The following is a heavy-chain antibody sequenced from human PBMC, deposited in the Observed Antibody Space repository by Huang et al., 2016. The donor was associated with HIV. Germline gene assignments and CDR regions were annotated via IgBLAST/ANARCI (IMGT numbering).Heavy chain of an antibody. CDR1: GYNFNSYD. CDR3: ARGYCSGATCYLYFDY. Sequence: QVQLVQSGAEVKKPGASVKVSCKASGYNFNSYDINWVRQSTGKVLEWMVRMNPNSGKRGYAQKFQGRVTMTRNTSMNTADMGLSGLRSEDTAVYYCARGYCSGATCYLYFDYWGQGTLVTVS. J-gene: IGHJ4*02. CDR2: MNPNSGKR. V-gene: IGHV1-8*01. D-gene: IGHD2-15*01.